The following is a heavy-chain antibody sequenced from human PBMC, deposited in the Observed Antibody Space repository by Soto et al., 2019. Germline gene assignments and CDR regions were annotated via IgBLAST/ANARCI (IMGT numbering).Heavy chain of an antibody. V-gene: IGHV3-48*03. J-gene: IGHJ4*02. CDR3: ARVSNGTIYGSGSYYAYYFVY. D-gene: IGHD3-10*01. Sequence: ESGGGLVQPGGSLRLSCAASGFTFSSYDMNWVRQALGKGLEWVSYISSSGSTIYYADSVKGRFTISRDNAKNSLYLQINSLRAEDTAVYYCARVSNGTIYGSGSYYAYYFVYWCQETLVTVS. CDR1: GFTFSSYD. CDR2: ISSSGSTI.